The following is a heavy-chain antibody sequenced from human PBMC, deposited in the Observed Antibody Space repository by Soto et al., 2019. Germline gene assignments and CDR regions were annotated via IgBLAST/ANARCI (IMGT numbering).Heavy chain of an antibody. CDR2: IKQDGSEK. J-gene: IGHJ5*02. V-gene: IGHV3-7*03. Sequence: GGSLRLSCAASGFTFSSYWMSWVRQAPGKGLEWVANIKQDGSEKYYVDSVKGRFTISRDNAKNSLYLQMNSLRAEDTAVYYCARDDVSYGLQTNWFDPWGQGTLVTVS. CDR1: GFTFSSYW. D-gene: IGHD4-17*01. CDR3: ARDDVSYGLQTNWFDP.